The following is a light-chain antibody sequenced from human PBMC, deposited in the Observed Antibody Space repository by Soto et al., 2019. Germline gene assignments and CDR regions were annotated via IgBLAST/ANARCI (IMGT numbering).Light chain of an antibody. V-gene: IGKV1-5*03. CDR1: QSISSW. Sequence: DIQMTQSPSTLSASVVDRVTITCLASQSISSWLAWYQQKPGKAPNLLIYKASSLESGVPSRFSGSGSGTEFTLTISSLQPDDFATYYCQEYNTYSRTFGQGTKVDIK. CDR3: QEYNTYSRT. J-gene: IGKJ1*01. CDR2: KAS.